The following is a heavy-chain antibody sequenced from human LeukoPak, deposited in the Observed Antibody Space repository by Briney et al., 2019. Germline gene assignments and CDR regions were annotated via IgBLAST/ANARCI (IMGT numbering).Heavy chain of an antibody. J-gene: IGHJ4*02. Sequence: GASVKVSCKASGYTFTGYYMHWVRQAPGQGLEWMGWINPNSGGTNYAQKFQGRVTMTRDTSISTAYMELSRLRSDDTAVYYCARAKYKRITMVRGVIQESGSRVDYFDYWGQGTLVTVSS. CDR2: INPNSGGT. D-gene: IGHD3-10*01. CDR1: GYTFTGYY. V-gene: IGHV1-2*02. CDR3: ARAKYKRITMVRGVIQESGSRVDYFDY.